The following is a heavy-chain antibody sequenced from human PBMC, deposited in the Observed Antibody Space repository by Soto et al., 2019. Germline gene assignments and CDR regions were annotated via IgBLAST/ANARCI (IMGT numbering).Heavy chain of an antibody. D-gene: IGHD3-22*01. Sequence: QVQLVESGGGVVQPGRSLRLSCAASGFTFSSYGMHWVRQAPGKGLEWVAVISYDGSNKYYADSVKGRFTISRDHSKNTLHLQRNSLRAEDTAVYYCAKGRAWYYGSRYGMDVWGQGTTVTVSS. CDR1: GFTFSSYG. CDR2: ISYDGSNK. J-gene: IGHJ6*02. V-gene: IGHV3-30*18. CDR3: AKGRAWYYGSRYGMDV.